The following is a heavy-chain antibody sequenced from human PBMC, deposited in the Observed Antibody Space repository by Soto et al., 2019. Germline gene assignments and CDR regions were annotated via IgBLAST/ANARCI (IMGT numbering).Heavy chain of an antibody. CDR1: GFSLTTRGVG. J-gene: IGHJ5*02. Sequence: QITLKESGPTLVKPTQTLTLTCTFSGFSLTTRGVGVGWIRQPPGKALEWLALIYWDDDKRYSPSLKSRLTITKDTSKNQVVLTLTNMDPVDTATYYCAHRSRVTAKWKNWFDPWGQRTLVTVSS. V-gene: IGHV2-5*02. D-gene: IGHD2-21*02. CDR2: IYWDDDK. CDR3: AHRSRVTAKWKNWFDP.